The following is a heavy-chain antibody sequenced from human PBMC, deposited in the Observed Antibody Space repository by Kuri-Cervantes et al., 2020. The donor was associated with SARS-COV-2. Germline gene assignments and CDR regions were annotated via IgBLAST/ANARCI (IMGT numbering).Heavy chain of an antibody. V-gene: IGHV3-7*01. Sequence: GESLKISCTASGFPFSNYWMTWVRQAPGKGLEWVATIKQHGSEKFYVDSVEGRFTISRDNSKNTLYLQMNSLRAEDMAVYYCAKDVGMGSGWSYLDGWGQGTLVTVSS. J-gene: IGHJ4*02. CDR2: IKQHGSEK. CDR1: GFPFSNYW. CDR3: AKDVGMGSGWSYLDG. D-gene: IGHD6-19*01.